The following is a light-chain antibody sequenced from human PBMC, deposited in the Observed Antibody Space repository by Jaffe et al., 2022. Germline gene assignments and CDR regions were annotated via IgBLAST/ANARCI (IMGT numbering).Light chain of an antibody. V-gene: IGKV1D-12*01. J-gene: IGKJ4*01. CDR2: PAS. CDR1: QGIYSW. Sequence: DIQMTQSPSSVSASLGDRVTITCRASQGIYSWLAWYQQKPGKAPKLLIYPASTLQGGVPSRFSGSGSGTDFTLTITSLQPEDFATYYCQQATSLPPTFGGGTKVEIQ. CDR3: QQATSLPPT.